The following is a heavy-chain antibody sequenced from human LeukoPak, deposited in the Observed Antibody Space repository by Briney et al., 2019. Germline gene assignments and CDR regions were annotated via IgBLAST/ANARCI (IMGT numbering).Heavy chain of an antibody. J-gene: IGHJ2*01. CDR3: AKDPSSGYTYWYFDL. D-gene: IGHD3-22*01. CDR2: ISGSGGST. CDR1: GFTFSSYA. V-gene: IGHV3-23*01. Sequence: GGSLRLSCAASGFTFSSYAMSWVRQAPGKGLEWVSAISGSGGSTYYADSAKGRFTISRDNSKNTLYLQMNSLRAEDTAVYYCAKDPSSGYTYWYFDLWGRGTLVTVSS.